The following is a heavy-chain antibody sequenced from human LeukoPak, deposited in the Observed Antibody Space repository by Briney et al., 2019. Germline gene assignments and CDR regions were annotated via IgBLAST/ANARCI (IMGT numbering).Heavy chain of an antibody. CDR1: GFTFSSYG. CDR2: IRYDGSNK. CDR3: AKDQNWNSDYFDY. Sequence: GGSLRLSCAASGFTFSSYGMHWVRQAPGKGLEWVAFIRYDGSNKYYADSVKGRFTISRDNSRNSLYLQMNSLRAEDTAVYYCAKDQNWNSDYFDYWGQGTLVTVSS. J-gene: IGHJ4*02. V-gene: IGHV3-30*02. D-gene: IGHD1-7*01.